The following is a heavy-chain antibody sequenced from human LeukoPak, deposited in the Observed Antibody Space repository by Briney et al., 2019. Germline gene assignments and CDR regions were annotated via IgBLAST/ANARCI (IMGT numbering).Heavy chain of an antibody. D-gene: IGHD2-15*01. CDR3: ARGPIRVVVAATLLQNWFDP. J-gene: IGHJ5*02. Sequence: ASVKVSCKASGYTFTSYDINWVRQATGQGLEWMGWMNPNSGNTGYAQKFQGRVTMTRDTSISTAYMELSRLRSDDTAVYYCARGPIRVVVAATLLQNWFDPWGQGTLVTVSS. CDR1: GYTFTSYD. CDR2: MNPNSGNT. V-gene: IGHV1-8*01.